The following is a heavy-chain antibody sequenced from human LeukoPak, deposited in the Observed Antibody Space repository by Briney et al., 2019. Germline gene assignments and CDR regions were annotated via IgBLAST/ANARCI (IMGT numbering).Heavy chain of an antibody. Sequence: GGSLRLSCAASGFTFSSYAMSWVRQAPGKGLEWVSGIYGDGGTTYYADSVKGRFTISRDNSKNTLYLQMNTLRAEDTAVYYCAKDFEDCSGDRCFGIPIDYWGQGTLVTVSS. CDR2: IYGDGGTT. CDR1: GFTFSSYA. V-gene: IGHV3-23*01. J-gene: IGHJ4*02. D-gene: IGHD2-15*01. CDR3: AKDFEDCSGDRCFGIPIDY.